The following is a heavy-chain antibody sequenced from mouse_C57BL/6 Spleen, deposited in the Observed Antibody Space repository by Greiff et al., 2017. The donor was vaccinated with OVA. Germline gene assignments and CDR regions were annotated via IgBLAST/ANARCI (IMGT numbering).Heavy chain of an antibody. CDR2: INPGSGGT. Sequence: QVQLQQSGAELVRPGTSVKVSCKASGYAFTNYLIEWVKQRPGQGLEWIGVINPGSGGTNYNEKFKGKATLTAGKSSSTAYMQLSSLTSEDSAVYFCARPIYYDYDGFAYWGQGTLVTVSA. V-gene: IGHV1-54*01. CDR3: ARPIYYDYDGFAY. CDR1: GYAFTNYL. J-gene: IGHJ3*01. D-gene: IGHD2-4*01.